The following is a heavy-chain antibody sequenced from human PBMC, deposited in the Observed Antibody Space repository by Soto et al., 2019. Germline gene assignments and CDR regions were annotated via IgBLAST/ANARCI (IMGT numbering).Heavy chain of an antibody. V-gene: IGHV4-59*01. CDR1: GGSISRYY. CDR2: IYYSGST. Sequence: SETLSLTCTVAGGSISRYYWSWIRQPPGKGLEWIGYIYYSGSTNYNPSLKSRVTISVDTSKNQFSLKLSSVTAADTAVYYCARWRKRDSAAAGTVKAFDIWGQGTMVTVSS. D-gene: IGHD6-13*01. CDR3: ARWRKRDSAAAGTVKAFDI. J-gene: IGHJ3*02.